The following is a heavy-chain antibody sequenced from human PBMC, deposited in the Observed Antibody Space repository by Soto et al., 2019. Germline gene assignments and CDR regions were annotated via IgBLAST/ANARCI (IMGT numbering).Heavy chain of an antibody. V-gene: IGHV3-23*01. Sequence: PGGPLRLSCXASGFTFSSYAMSWVRQAPGKGLEWVSAISGSGGSTYYADSVKGRFTISRDNSKNTLYLQMNSLRAEDTAVYYCAKDIGIVGVHDAFDIWGQGTMVTVSS. D-gene: IGHD1-26*01. CDR2: ISGSGGST. CDR3: AKDIGIVGVHDAFDI. J-gene: IGHJ3*02. CDR1: GFTFSSYA.